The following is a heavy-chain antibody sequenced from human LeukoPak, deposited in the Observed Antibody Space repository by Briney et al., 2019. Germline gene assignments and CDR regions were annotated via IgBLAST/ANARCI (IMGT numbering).Heavy chain of an antibody. J-gene: IGHJ5*02. V-gene: IGHV4-59*01. CDR2: IYYSGST. D-gene: IGHD3-10*01. Sequence: SETLFLTCTVSGGSISSYYWSWIRQPPGKGLEWIGYIYYSGSTNYNPSLKSRVTISLDTSKNQISLKLSYSTAADTAVDTGPRYQGSGYNWLDPWGQGTLVTVSS. CDR3: PRYQGSGYNWLDP. CDR1: GGSISSYY.